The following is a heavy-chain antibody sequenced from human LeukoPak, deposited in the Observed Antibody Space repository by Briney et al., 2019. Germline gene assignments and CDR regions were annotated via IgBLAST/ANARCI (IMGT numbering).Heavy chain of an antibody. CDR3: ARDLENWSGVFDP. V-gene: IGHV4-59*02. CDR1: GSSVSTYY. Sequence: SETLSLTCTVSGSSVSTYYWSWIRQPPGKGLEWIGYIYYSGSTNYNPSLKSRVTISVDTSKNQFSLKLSSVTAADTAVYYCARDLENWSGVFDPWGQGTLVTVSS. J-gene: IGHJ5*02. CDR2: IYYSGST. D-gene: IGHD1-1*01.